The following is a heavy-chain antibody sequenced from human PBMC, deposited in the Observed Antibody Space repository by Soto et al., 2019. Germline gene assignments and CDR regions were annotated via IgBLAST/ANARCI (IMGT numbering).Heavy chain of an antibody. CDR2: IYYSGST. CDR3: ARQCRYCGGDCYFDY. CDR1: GGSISSSSYY. J-gene: IGHJ4*02. V-gene: IGHV4-39*01. Sequence: SETLSLTCTVSGGSISSSSYYWGWIRQPPGKGLEWIGSIYYSGSTYYNPSLKSRVTISVDTSKNQFSLKLSSVTAADTAVYYCARQCRYCGGDCYFDYWGQGTLVTVSS. D-gene: IGHD2-21*01.